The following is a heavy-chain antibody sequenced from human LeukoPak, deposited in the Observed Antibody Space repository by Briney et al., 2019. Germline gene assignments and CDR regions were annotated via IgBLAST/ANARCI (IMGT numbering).Heavy chain of an antibody. D-gene: IGHD2-2*01. Sequence: SETLSLTCTVYGGSISSYYWSWIRQPAGKGLEWIGRIYTSGSTNYNPSLKSRVTLSVDTSKNQFSLKLSSVTAADTAVYYCARDCSSTSCYRYYFDYWGQGTLVTVSS. J-gene: IGHJ4*02. CDR3: ARDCSSTSCYRYYFDY. CDR1: GGSISSYY. CDR2: IYTSGST. V-gene: IGHV4-4*07.